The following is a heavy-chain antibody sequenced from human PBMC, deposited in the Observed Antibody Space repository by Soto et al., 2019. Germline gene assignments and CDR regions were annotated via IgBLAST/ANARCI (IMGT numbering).Heavy chain of an antibody. CDR3: ARVLGGYYYGMDV. J-gene: IGHJ6*04. CDR2: IYHSGST. CDR1: GGSISSSNR. D-gene: IGHD3-3*02. V-gene: IGHV4-4*02. Sequence: SETLSLTCAVSGGSISSSNRWSWVRQPPGKGLEWIGEIYHSGSTNYNPSLKSRVTISVDKSKNQFSPKLSSVTAGDTAVYYCARVLGGYYYGMDVWGKGTTVTVSS.